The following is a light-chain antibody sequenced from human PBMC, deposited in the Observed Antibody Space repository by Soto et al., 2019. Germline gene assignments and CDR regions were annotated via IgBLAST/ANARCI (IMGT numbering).Light chain of an antibody. CDR1: QSVRSN. V-gene: IGKV3-15*01. Sequence: EIVMTQSPAALSVSPGERATVSGRASQSVRSNLAWYQQKPGQAPRLLIYGASTRATGIPARFSGSGSGTEFTLTIGSLQSEDFAVYYCQQYNNWPRTFGQGTKLEIK. CDR2: GAS. CDR3: QQYNNWPRT. J-gene: IGKJ2*01.